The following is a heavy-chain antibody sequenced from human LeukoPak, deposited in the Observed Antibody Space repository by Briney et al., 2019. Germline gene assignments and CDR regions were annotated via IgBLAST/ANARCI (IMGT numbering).Heavy chain of an antibody. CDR3: ARLPTFYYDSSGYHYDY. V-gene: IGHV3-23*01. CDR2: TAGSGISK. CDR1: GFTFNNYA. D-gene: IGHD3-22*01. Sequence: PGGSLRLSCVASGFTFNNYAMSWARQAPGRGLEWASSTAGSGISKDYADSVKGRFTISKDKSKNTLYLQMDNLRAEDTGVYFCARLPTFYYDSSGYHYDYWGQGTLVTVSS. J-gene: IGHJ4*02.